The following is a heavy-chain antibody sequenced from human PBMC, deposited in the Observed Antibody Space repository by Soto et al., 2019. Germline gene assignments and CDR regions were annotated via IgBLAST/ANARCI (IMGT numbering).Heavy chain of an antibody. CDR3: ARGLGYYDFWSGYPYYYGMDV. Sequence: PSETLSLTCAVYGGYFSGYYWSWIHQPPGKGLEWIGEINHSGSTNYNPSLKSRVTISVDTSKNQFSLKLGSVTAADTAVYYCARGLGYYDFWSGYPYYYGMDVWGQGTTVTVSS. CDR2: INHSGST. V-gene: IGHV4-34*01. D-gene: IGHD3-3*01. J-gene: IGHJ6*02. CDR1: GGYFSGYY.